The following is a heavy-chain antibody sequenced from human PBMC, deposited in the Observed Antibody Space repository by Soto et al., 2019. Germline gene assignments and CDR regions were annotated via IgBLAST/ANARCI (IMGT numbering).Heavy chain of an antibody. D-gene: IGHD3-10*01. J-gene: IGHJ4*02. CDR3: AKLSNYYGSGSYQRVFDY. CDR2: ISYDGSNK. CDR1: GFTFSSYG. V-gene: IGHV3-30*18. Sequence: QVQLVESGGGVVQPGRSLRLSCAASGFTFSSYGMHWVRQAPGKGLEWVAVISYDGSNKYYADSVKGRFTISRDNSKNTLYLQINSLRAEDTAVYYCAKLSNYYGSGSYQRVFDYWGQGTLVTVSS.